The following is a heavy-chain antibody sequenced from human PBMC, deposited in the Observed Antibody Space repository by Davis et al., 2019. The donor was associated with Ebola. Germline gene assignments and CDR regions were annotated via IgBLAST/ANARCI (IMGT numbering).Heavy chain of an antibody. CDR3: AREQSGSPLDY. J-gene: IGHJ4*02. CDR1: GDSVSSSSAA. CDR2: TYYRSKWLN. D-gene: IGHD1-26*01. V-gene: IGHV6-1*01. Sequence: HSQTLSLTCVISGDSVSSSSAAWHWIRQSPSRGLEWLGRTYYRSKWLNDYAVSVRSRITINPDTSKNQFSLHLSSVIPEDTAVYYCAREQSGSPLDYWGQGTLVTVSS.